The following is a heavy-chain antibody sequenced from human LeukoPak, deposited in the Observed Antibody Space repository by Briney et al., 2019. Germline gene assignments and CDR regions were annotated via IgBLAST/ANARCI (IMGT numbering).Heavy chain of an antibody. J-gene: IGHJ6*03. V-gene: IGHV4-34*01. D-gene: IGHD3/OR15-3a*01. CDR2: INHSGST. Sequence: PSETLSLTCAVYGGSFSGYYWSWIRQPPGKGLEWIGEINHSGSTNYNPSLKSRVTISVDTSKNQFSLKLSSVTAADTAVYYCARGPSTKGTGSHYYYMDVWGKGTTVTVSS. CDR3: ARGPSTKGTGSHYYYMDV. CDR1: GGSFSGYY.